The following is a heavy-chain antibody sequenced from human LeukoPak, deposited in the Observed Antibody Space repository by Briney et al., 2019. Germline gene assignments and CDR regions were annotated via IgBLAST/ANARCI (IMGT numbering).Heavy chain of an antibody. Sequence: GGSLRLSCAASGFSFTSYAMSWVRQAPGKGLEWVSAISNSGAGTFYADSAKGRFTISRDNSQNTLYLQMNSLRAEDTAVYYCAKGRRGYSYGSIDYWGQGTLVTVSS. CDR2: ISNSGAGT. D-gene: IGHD5-18*01. V-gene: IGHV3-23*01. CDR1: GFSFTSYA. J-gene: IGHJ4*02. CDR3: AKGRRGYSYGSIDY.